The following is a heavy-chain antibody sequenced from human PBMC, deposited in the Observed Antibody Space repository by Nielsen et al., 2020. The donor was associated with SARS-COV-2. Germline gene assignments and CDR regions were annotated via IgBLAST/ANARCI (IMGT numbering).Heavy chain of an antibody. V-gene: IGHV3-23*01. CDR1: GFTFSSYA. CDR2: ISGSGGST. Sequence: GESLKISCAASGFTFSSYAMSWVRQAPGKGLEWVSAISGSGGSTYYADSVKGRFTISRDNSKNTLYLQMNSLRAEDTAVYYCAKDLDAPSRSDYYYYGMDVWGQGTTVTVSS. J-gene: IGHJ6*02. CDR3: AKDLDAPSRSDYYYYGMDV. D-gene: IGHD1-1*01.